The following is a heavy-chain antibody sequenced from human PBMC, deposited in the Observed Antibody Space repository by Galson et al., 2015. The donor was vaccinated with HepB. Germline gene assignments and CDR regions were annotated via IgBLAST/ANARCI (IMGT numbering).Heavy chain of an antibody. CDR3: ARVDASSGYHFDF. V-gene: IGHV4-34*01. CDR2: INLNGVT. CDR1: GSSFSGYY. J-gene: IGHJ4*02. D-gene: IGHD3-22*01. Sequence: SETLSLTCAVYGSSFSGYYWTWIRQAPGKGLEWIGEINLNGVTNQNPSLKSRITMSVDTSKKQVSLQLTSVTAADTAVYYCARVDASSGYHFDFWGQGSLVAVSS.